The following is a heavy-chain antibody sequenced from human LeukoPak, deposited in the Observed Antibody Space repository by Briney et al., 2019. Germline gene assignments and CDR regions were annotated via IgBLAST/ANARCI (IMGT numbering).Heavy chain of an antibody. CDR2: IYYSGST. D-gene: IGHD2-21*01. V-gene: IGHV4-59*08. J-gene: IGHJ5*02. Sequence: SETLSLTCTVSGGSISSYYWSWIRQPPGKGLEWIGYIYYSGSTNYKPSLKSRVTISVDTSKNQFSLKLSSVTAADTAVYYCARGVNWFDPWGQGTLVTVSS. CDR3: ARGVNWFDP. CDR1: GGSISSYY.